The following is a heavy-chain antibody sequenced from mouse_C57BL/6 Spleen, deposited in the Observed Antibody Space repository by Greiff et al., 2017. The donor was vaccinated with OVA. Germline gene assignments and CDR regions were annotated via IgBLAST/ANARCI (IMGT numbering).Heavy chain of an antibody. V-gene: IGHV1-12*01. CDR1: GYTFTSYN. D-gene: IGHD2-4*01. J-gene: IGHJ1*03. CDR3: ARGDYDDGHWYFDV. Sequence: SGAELVRPGASVKMSCKASGYTFTSYNMHWVKQTPRQGLEWIGAIYPGNGDTSYNQKFKGKATLTVDKSSSTAYMQLSSLTSEDSAVDFCARGDYDDGHWYFDVWGTGTTVTVSS. CDR2: IYPGNGDT.